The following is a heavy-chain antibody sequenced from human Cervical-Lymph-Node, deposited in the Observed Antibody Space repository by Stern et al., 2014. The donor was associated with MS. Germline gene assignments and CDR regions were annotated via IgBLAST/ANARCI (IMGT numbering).Heavy chain of an antibody. V-gene: IGHV3-30-3*01. CDR1: GFTFTSYA. CDR2: VSYDGTSK. D-gene: IGHD5/OR15-5a*01. J-gene: IGHJ4*02. CDR3: VRERSSRGFDY. Sequence: VHLVESGGGVVQPGRSLRVSCATAGFTFTSYAMNWVRQAPGKGLEWVAVVSYDGTSKYYAVSVKGRFTISRDNSKNTLYLQMSSVRAEDAAVYYCVRERSSRGFDYWGQGSLVTVSS.